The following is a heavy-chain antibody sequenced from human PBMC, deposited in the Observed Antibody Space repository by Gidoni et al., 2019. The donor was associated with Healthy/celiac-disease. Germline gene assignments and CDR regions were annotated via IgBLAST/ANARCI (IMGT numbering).Heavy chain of an antibody. Sequence: VQLVGSGGDLVQPGGSLRIYCAASGLTSSSYAMSWVRQAPGKGLEWVSAISGSGGSIYCADSVKGRFTISRDNSKNTLYLQMNSLRAEDTAVYYCAKGRAPSPSGLVDYWGQGTLVTVSS. CDR3: AKGRAPSPSGLVDY. CDR2: ISGSGGSI. J-gene: IGHJ4*02. CDR1: GLTSSSYA. D-gene: IGHD3-9*01. V-gene: IGHV3-23*04.